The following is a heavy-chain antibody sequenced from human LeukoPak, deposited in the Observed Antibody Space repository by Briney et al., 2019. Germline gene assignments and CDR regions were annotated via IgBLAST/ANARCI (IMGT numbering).Heavy chain of an antibody. CDR2: INWNGAST. CDR1: GFTFDDYA. CDR3: AKGGGSWSPAGFDP. D-gene: IGHD6-13*01. Sequence: GGSLRLSCAASGFTFDDYAMNWVRQAPGKGLEWVSGINWNGASTSYADSVKGRFAISRDNAKNSLYLQMNSLRAEDMALYYCAKGGGSWSPAGFDPWGQGTLVTVSS. J-gene: IGHJ5*02. V-gene: IGHV3-20*04.